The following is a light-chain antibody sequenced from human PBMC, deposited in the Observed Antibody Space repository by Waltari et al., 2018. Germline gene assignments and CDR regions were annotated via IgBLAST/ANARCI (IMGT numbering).Light chain of an antibody. CDR2: QVS. CDR3: MEGTHRGRT. Sequence: DVVMTQSPLSLPVTLGQPASISCWSSRSLVHSDGNTYLNWFHQRPGQSPRRLIYQVSSGDSGVPERFSGSGAGTELTRKGSRVGAEDVGGDYCMEGTHRGRTFGQGGKVE. CDR1: RSLVHSDGNTY. J-gene: IGKJ1*01. V-gene: IGKV2-30*02.